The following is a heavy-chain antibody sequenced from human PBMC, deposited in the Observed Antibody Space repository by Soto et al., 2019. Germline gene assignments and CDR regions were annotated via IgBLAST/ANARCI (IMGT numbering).Heavy chain of an antibody. Sequence: PSETLSLTCSVSVGSIKNTNYHWGWIRQPPGKGLEWIGTLYYRWATYYNPSLKSRVTISVDTSKNQLSLKLSSVTATDTAVYYCFGVLAATLDYWGQGTMLTVSS. CDR3: FGVLAATLDY. D-gene: IGHD2-21*02. CDR2: LYYRWAT. V-gene: IGHV4-39*01. J-gene: IGHJ4*01. CDR1: VGSIKNTNYH.